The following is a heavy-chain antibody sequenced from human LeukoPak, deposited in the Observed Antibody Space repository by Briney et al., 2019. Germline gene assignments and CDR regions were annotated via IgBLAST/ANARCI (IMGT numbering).Heavy chain of an antibody. J-gene: IGHJ6*02. D-gene: IGHD3-10*01. V-gene: IGHV1-18*01. CDR1: GYTFTSYG. Sequence: ASVKVSCKASGYTFTSYGISWVRQAPGQGLEWRGWISAYNGNTNYAQKLQGRVTMTTDTSTSTAYMELRSLRSDDTAVYYCARDTLGITMVRGVIIQYYYGMDVWGQGTTVTVSS. CDR2: ISAYNGNT. CDR3: ARDTLGITMVRGVIIQYYYGMDV.